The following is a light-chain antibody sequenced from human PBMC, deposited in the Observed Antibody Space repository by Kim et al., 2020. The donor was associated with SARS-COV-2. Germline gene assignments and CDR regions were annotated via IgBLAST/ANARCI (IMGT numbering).Light chain of an antibody. Sequence: GQSITISCTGSSSDIGGYNYVSWYQQYPDKVPRLMIYDVTNRPSGVSNRFSGSKSGNTASLTISGLRAEDEADYYCSSYSSSSTLVFGGGTQLTVL. CDR2: DVT. V-gene: IGLV2-14*03. CDR1: SSDIGGYNY. J-gene: IGLJ2*01. CDR3: SSYSSSSTLV.